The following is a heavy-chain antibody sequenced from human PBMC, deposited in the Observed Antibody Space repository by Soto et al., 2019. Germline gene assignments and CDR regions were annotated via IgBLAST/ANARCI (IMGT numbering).Heavy chain of an antibody. Sequence: PSETLSLTCAVYGGSFSSYYWSWIRQHPGKGLEWIGEINHSGSTYYNPSLKSRVSISVDTSKNQFSLKLSSVTAADTAVYYCARRGFMGATTIDYWGQGTLVTVSS. CDR2: INHSGST. CDR1: GGSFSSYY. CDR3: ARRGFMGATTIDY. D-gene: IGHD1-26*01. J-gene: IGHJ4*02. V-gene: IGHV4-34*01.